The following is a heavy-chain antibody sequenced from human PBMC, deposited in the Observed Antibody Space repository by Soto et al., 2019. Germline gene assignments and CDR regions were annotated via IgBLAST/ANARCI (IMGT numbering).Heavy chain of an antibody. D-gene: IGHD2-21*01. V-gene: IGHV3-33*01. J-gene: IGHJ4*02. CDR1: GFTFSNYG. CDR2: IWYDGNNK. Sequence: QVQLVESGGGVVQPGGSLRLSCAASGFTFSNYGMHWVRQAPGKGLEWVAVIWYDGNNKYYADSVKVRFTISRDNSNNTLYVQMTSLRAEDTAVYYCARGLHSLFDYWGQGTLVTVSS. CDR3: ARGLHSLFDY.